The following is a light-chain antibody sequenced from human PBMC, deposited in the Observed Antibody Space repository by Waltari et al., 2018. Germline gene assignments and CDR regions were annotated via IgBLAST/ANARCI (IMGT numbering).Light chain of an antibody. J-gene: IGKJ3*01. CDR1: ENVNNY. V-gene: IGKV1-39*01. CDR2: QAS. Sequence: DIKMTQSPSYLCASVGDRVTITCRASENVNNYLNWYQQKPGKAPKLLIYQASSLQSGVPSRFSGSGSGTDYTFTISSLQSEYVATYYCQHNYGTPFTFGPGTKLYIK. CDR3: QHNYGTPFT.